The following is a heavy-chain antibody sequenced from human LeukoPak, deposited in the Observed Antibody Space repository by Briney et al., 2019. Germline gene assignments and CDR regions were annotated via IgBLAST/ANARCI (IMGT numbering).Heavy chain of an antibody. V-gene: IGHV3-23*01. Sequence: GGSLRLSCAASGFTFSSYAMSWVRQAPGKGLEWVSTISSTGGSTYYADSVKGRFTISRDSSKNTLYLQMTTMRADDTAVYYCAKRDLPYWGQGTLVTVSS. J-gene: IGHJ4*02. CDR1: GFTFSSYA. CDR3: AKRDLPY. CDR2: ISSTGGST.